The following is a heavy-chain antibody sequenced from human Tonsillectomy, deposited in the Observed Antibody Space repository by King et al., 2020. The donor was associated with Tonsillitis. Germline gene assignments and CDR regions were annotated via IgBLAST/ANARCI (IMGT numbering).Heavy chain of an antibody. V-gene: IGHV3-23*04. CDR2: ISGSVGST. CDR3: AKDISVTMIATHFDY. Sequence: VQLVESGGGLVQPGGSLRLSCAASGFTCSTNAMSWFRQAPGWGLVWVSTISGSVGSTYYADSVKVRFTISRDNSQNTLSLQINSLRAEVTAVYYCAKDISVTMIATHFDYWGQGTLVTVSS. CDR1: GFTCSTNA. D-gene: IGHD3-22*01. J-gene: IGHJ4*02.